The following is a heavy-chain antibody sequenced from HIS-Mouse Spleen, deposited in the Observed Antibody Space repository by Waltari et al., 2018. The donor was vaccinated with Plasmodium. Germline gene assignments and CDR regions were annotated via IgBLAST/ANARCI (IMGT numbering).Heavy chain of an antibody. D-gene: IGHD1-7*01. CDR2: IYYSGST. Sequence: QLQLQESGPGLVKPSETLSLTCTVSGGSISSSSYYWGWIRRPPGKGLEWIGGIYYSGSTYSNPSLKSRVTISVDTSKNQFSLKLSSVTAADTAVYYCARDRITGTSYFDYWGQGTLVTVSS. J-gene: IGHJ4*02. CDR3: ARDRITGTSYFDY. V-gene: IGHV4-39*07. CDR1: GGSISSSSYY.